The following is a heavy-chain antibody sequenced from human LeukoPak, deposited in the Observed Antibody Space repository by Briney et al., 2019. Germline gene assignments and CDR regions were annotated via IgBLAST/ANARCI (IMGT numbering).Heavy chain of an antibody. J-gene: IGHJ5*02. V-gene: IGHV4-31*03. CDR3: ARDLLAAGGFDP. CDR2: IYYSGST. CDR1: GGSISSGGYY. D-gene: IGHD6-25*01. Sequence: SETLSLTCTVSGGSISSGGYYWSWIRQHPGKGLEWIGYIYYSGSTYYNPSLKSRVTISVDTSKNQFSLKLSSVTAADTAVYYCARDLLAAGGFDPWGQGTLVTVSS.